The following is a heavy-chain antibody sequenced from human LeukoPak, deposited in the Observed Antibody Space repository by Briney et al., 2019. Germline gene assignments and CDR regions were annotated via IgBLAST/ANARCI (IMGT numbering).Heavy chain of an antibody. V-gene: IGHV3-9*01. CDR2: ISWNSGSI. CDR3: AKEGAIGGPYFDY. Sequence: GRSLRLSCAASGFTFDDYAMHWFRQAPGKGLEWVSGISWNSGSIGYADSVKGRFTISRDNAKNSLYLQMNSLRAEDTALYYCAKEGAIGGPYFDYWGQGTLVTVSS. D-gene: IGHD2-15*01. J-gene: IGHJ4*02. CDR1: GFTFDDYA.